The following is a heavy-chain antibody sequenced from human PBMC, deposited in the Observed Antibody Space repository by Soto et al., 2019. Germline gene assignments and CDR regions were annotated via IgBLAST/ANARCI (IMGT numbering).Heavy chain of an antibody. V-gene: IGHV4-39*01. J-gene: IGHJ6*02. CDR1: GGSISSSSYY. CDR3: ARHMLLRWFGGEGGMDV. Sequence: QLQLQESGPGLVKPSETLSLTCTVSGGSISSSSYYWGWIRQPPGKGLEWIGSIYYSGSTYYNPSLKCRVTISVDTTKNQFSLKMSSVTAADTAVYYCARHMLLRWFGGEGGMDVWGQGTTVTVSS. CDR2: IYYSGST. D-gene: IGHD3-10*01.